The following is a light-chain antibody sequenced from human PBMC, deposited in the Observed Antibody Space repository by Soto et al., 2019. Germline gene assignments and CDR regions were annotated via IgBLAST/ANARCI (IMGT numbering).Light chain of an antibody. CDR2: AAS. V-gene: IGKV1D-12*01. Sequence: DIQMTQSPSSVSASVGDRVIITCRASQGISSWLVWYQQKLGEAPKLLIFAASRLQSGVPSRFSGSGSGTDFTLTISSLQPEEFGTYFCQQADSFPLTFGGGTKVEIK. J-gene: IGKJ4*01. CDR1: QGISSW. CDR3: QQADSFPLT.